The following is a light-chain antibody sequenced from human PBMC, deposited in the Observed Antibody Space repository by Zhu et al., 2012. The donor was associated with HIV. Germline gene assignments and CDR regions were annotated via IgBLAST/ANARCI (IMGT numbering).Light chain of an antibody. V-gene: IGKV3-15*01. CDR1: QSVSTN. J-gene: IGKJ2*01. CDR3: QEYYDWPLYA. CDR2: GAS. Sequence: VLTQSPATLSVSPGERATLSCRASQSVSTNLAWYPQKPGQAPRLLIFGASTRATGIPARFSGSGSGTEFTLTITSVQSEDFAVYHCQEYYDWPLYAFGQGSKLEIK.